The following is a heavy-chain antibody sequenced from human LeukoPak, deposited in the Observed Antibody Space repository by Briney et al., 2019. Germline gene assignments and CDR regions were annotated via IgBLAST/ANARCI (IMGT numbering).Heavy chain of an antibody. CDR1: GGSISSYY. V-gene: IGHV4-4*07. Sequence: KPSETLSLTCTVSGGSISSYYWSWIRQPAGKGLEWIGRIYTSGSTNYNPSLKSRVTMSVDTSKNQFSLKLSSVTAADTAVYYCARVGAARSAKYYFDYWGQGTLVTVSS. D-gene: IGHD6-6*01. CDR2: IYTSGST. J-gene: IGHJ4*02. CDR3: ARVGAARSAKYYFDY.